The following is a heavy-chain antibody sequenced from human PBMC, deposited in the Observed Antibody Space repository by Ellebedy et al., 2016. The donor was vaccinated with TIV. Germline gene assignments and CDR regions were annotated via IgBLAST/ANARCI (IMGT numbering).Heavy chain of an antibody. CDR1: GFTFGSYW. CDR2: IKQDGSEK. CDR3: GRGQTTFEY. J-gene: IGHJ4*02. D-gene: IGHD4-11*01. Sequence: PGGSLRLSCAASGFTFGSYWMSWVRQAPGKGLGWVATIKQDGSEKNYVDSVKGRLAISRDNARSSLYLQMNSLSAEDTAVYYCGRGQTTFEYWGQGTLVTVSS. V-gene: IGHV3-7*01.